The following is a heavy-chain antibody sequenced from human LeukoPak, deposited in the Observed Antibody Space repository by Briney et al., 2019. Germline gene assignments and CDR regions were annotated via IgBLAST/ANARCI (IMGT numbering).Heavy chain of an antibody. CDR1: GFTFSSYG. V-gene: IGHV3-30*02. CDR3: AKAPVTTCSGAYCYPFDY. J-gene: IGHJ4*02. D-gene: IGHD2-15*01. Sequence: GGSLRLSCAASGFTFSSYGMHWVRQAPGKGLEWVAFIRYDGNKKYYADSVKGRFTISRDNSKNTLYLQMNSLRAEDAAVYYCAKAPVTTCSGAYCYPFDYWGQGTLVTVSS. CDR2: IRYDGNKK.